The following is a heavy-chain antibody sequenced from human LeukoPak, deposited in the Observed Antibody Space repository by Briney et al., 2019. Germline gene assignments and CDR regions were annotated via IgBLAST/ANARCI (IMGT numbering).Heavy chain of an antibody. CDR2: IYTSGST. CDR1: GGSISSYY. CDR3: ARDSSSSAYYYMDV. J-gene: IGHJ6*03. Sequence: PSETLSLTCTVSGGSISSYYWSWIRQSPGKGLEWIGRIYTSGSTNYNPSLKSRVTISVDTSKNQFSLKLSSVTAADTAVYYCARDSSSSAYYYMDVWGKGTTVTVSS. V-gene: IGHV4-4*07. D-gene: IGHD6-6*01.